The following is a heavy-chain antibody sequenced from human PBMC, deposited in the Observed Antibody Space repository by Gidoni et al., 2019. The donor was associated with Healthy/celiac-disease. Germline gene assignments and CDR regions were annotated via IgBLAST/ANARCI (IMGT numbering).Heavy chain of an antibody. Sequence: EVQLVQSGPEVKKPGESLRISGKGSGYRFTSYWISWVRQMPGKGLEWMGRIDPSDSYTNYSPSFRGHVTISADKSISTAYLQWSSLKAADTAMYYCARTASYYYYGMDVWGQGTTVTVSS. CDR2: IDPSDSYT. V-gene: IGHV5-10-1*03. CDR3: ARTASYYYYGMDV. CDR1: GYRFTSYW. J-gene: IGHJ6*02.